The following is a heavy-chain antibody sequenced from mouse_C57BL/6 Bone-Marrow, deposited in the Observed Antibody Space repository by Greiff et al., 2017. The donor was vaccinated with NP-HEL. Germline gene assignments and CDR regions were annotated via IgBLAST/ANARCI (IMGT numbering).Heavy chain of an antibody. CDR1: GFTFSDYG. D-gene: IGHD1-1*01. V-gene: IGHV5-17*01. J-gene: IGHJ3*01. Sequence: EVKVVESGGGLVKPGGSLKLSCAASGFTFSDYGMDWVRQAPEKGLEWVAYISSGSSTIYYADTVKGRFTISRDNAKNTLFLQMTSLRSEDTAMYYCASENYGSSYGFAYWGQGTLVTVSA. CDR2: ISSGSSTI. CDR3: ASENYGSSYGFAY.